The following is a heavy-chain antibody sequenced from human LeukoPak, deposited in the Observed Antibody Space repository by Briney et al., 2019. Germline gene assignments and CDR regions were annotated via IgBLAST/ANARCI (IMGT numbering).Heavy chain of an antibody. J-gene: IGHJ6*02. D-gene: IGHD6-19*01. CDR1: GGSFSGYY. CDR2: INHSGST. CDR3: ARGKGGSGWAYYYYGMDV. V-gene: IGHV4-34*01. Sequence: SSETLSLTCAVYGGSFSGYYWSWIRQPPGKGLEWIGEINHSGSTNYNPSLKSRVTISVDTSKNQFSLKLSSVTAADTAVYYCARGKGGSGWAYYYYGMDVWGQGTTVTVSS.